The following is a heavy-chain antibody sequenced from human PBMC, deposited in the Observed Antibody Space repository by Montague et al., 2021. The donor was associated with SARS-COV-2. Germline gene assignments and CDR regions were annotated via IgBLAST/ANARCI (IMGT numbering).Heavy chain of an antibody. CDR1: GGSISSDY. D-gene: IGHD3-10*01. Sequence: SETLSLTCTVAGGSISSDYWGWIGQPAGWGLEWNGRIYPSGDTNYNPSLKSRVTMSVDTSKDQFSLKLSSVTAADTAVYYCARDRPRSYYYDSGTYTWGGYGMDVWGQGTTVAVSS. CDR2: IYPSGDT. V-gene: IGHV4-4*07. CDR3: ARDRPRSYYYDSGTYTWGGYGMDV. J-gene: IGHJ6*02.